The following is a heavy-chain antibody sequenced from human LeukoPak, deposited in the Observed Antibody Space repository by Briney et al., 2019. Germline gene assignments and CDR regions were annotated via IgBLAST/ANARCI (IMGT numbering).Heavy chain of an antibody. CDR2: ISTSGSTI. CDR3: ATSRGSWPDYFDY. J-gene: IGHJ4*02. CDR1: GFTFSSYE. V-gene: IGHV3-48*03. D-gene: IGHD6-13*01. Sequence: GGSLRLSRAVSGFTFSSYEMNWVRQSPGKGLDWVSYISTSGSTIYYADSVKSRFTISRDNAKNSLYLQMNSLRAEDTAVYYCATSRGSWPDYFDYWGQGTLVTVSS.